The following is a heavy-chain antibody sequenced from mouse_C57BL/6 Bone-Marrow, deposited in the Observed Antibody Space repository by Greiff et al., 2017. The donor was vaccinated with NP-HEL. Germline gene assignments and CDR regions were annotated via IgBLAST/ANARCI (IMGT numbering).Heavy chain of an antibody. V-gene: IGHV1-22*01. Sequence: EVQGVESGPELVKPGASVKMSCKASGYTFTDYNMHWVKQSHGKSLEWIGYINPNNGGTSYNQKFKGKATLTVNKSSSTAYMELRSLTSEDSAVYYCALLLRGFDYWGQGTTLTVSS. CDR3: ALLLRGFDY. CDR1: GYTFTDYN. CDR2: INPNNGGT. D-gene: IGHD1-1*01. J-gene: IGHJ2*01.